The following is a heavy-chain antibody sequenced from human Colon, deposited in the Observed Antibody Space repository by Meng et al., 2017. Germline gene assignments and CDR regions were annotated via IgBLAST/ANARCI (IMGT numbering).Heavy chain of an antibody. CDR1: GGSFSGFD. CDR3: AAGLRHGDWFDP. J-gene: IGHJ5*02. Sequence: QVRIRAGGAGLLKPSETLSLTCAVSGGSFSGFDWSWIRQPPGKGLEWIGEIDHFGISNYNSSLKGRLTMSVDTSKKQISLTLTSVTAADTAVYYCAAGLRHGDWFDPWGPGTLVTVSS. CDR2: IDHFGIS. D-gene: IGHD4-17*01. V-gene: IGHV4-34*02.